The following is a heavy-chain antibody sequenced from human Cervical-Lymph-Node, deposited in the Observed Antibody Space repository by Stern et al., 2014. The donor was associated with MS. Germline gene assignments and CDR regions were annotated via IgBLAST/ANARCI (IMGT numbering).Heavy chain of an antibody. Sequence: QVTLKESGPTLVKPTETLTLTCTFSGFSLDISGVAVGWIRQPPGAGPEWLAPIYWDGDKRSSPSLESRLTISKDTSKGQVVLTMAYMDPVDTATYYCARTVCSFACFSVWGPGILVTVSS. CDR1: GFSLDISGVA. D-gene: IGHD2-21*02. CDR3: ARTVCSFACFSV. J-gene: IGHJ4*02. CDR2: IYWDGDK. V-gene: IGHV2-5*02.